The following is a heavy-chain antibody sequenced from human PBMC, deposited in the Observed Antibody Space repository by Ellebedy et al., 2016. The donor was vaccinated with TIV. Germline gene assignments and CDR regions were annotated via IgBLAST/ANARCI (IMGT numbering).Heavy chain of an antibody. Sequence: GESLKISCAASGFTFSTYWMTRVRQGPGKGLEWVSYISTSGNNIHYADSVKGRFTISRDNAKNSLYLQMNSLRAEDTAVYHCVRDLVLYFDWAPVMDVWGQGTTVTVSS. V-gene: IGHV3-48*04. CDR2: ISTSGNNI. J-gene: IGHJ6*02. D-gene: IGHD3-9*01. CDR3: VRDLVLYFDWAPVMDV. CDR1: GFTFSTYW.